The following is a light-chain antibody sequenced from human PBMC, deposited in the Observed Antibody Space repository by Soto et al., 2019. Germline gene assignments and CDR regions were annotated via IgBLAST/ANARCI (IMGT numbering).Light chain of an antibody. CDR3: QQYNNWPPWT. CDR2: GAS. Sequence: EIVMTQSPATLSVSPGERATLSCRASQSVFSNLAWYQQKPGQAPRLLIYGASTRATGIPARFSGSGSGTEFTLTISSLQSEDFAVYYCQQYNNWPPWTFGPGTKVEIK. J-gene: IGKJ1*01. CDR1: QSVFSN. V-gene: IGKV3-15*01.